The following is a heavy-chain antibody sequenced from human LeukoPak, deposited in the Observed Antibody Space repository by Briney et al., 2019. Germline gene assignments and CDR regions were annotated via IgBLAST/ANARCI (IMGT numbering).Heavy chain of an antibody. CDR3: ARDRCGGDCYAPTNWFDP. D-gene: IGHD2-21*02. J-gene: IGHJ5*02. V-gene: IGHV3-66*01. Sequence: PGGSLRLSCVASGFTVSSNYMTWVRQAPGEGLEWVSVIYGGGSTFYADSVNGRFTISRDSSQNTLLLQMNGLRAEDTAVYYCARDRCGGDCYAPTNWFDPWGQGTLVTVSS. CDR2: IYGGGST. CDR1: GFTVSSNY.